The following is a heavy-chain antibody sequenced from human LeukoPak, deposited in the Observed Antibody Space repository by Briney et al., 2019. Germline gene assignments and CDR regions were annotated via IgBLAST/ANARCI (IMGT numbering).Heavy chain of an antibody. V-gene: IGHV1-69*13. Sequence: SVKVSCKASGGTFSSYAISWVRQAPGQGLEWMGGIIPICGTANYAQKFQGRVTITADESTSTAYMELSSPRSEDTAVYYCARTAMYGSGSGYYYGMDVWGKGTTVTVSS. CDR2: IIPICGTA. J-gene: IGHJ6*04. CDR1: GGTFSSYA. CDR3: ARTAMYGSGSGYYYGMDV. D-gene: IGHD3-10*01.